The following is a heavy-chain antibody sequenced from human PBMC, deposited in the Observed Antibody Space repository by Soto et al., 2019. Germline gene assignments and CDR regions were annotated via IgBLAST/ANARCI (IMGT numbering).Heavy chain of an antibody. CDR1: GVSISSSSYY. J-gene: IGHJ4*02. Sequence: HLQLHESAPGLVKPSETLSLTCTVSGVSISSSSYYWGWIRQPPRKGLEWIESIYYSRSTYYYPSLKSLVTISVHTSKNQFSLKLRSVTDADTGVYYCASVVNSSGYEPLYDFDYWGQGTLVTVS. CDR2: IYYSRST. CDR3: ASVVNSSGYEPLYDFDY. V-gene: IGHV4-39*01. D-gene: IGHD5-12*01.